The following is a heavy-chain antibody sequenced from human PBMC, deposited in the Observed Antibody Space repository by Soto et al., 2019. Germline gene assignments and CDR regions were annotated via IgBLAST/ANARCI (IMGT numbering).Heavy chain of an antibody. CDR3: TTQSMTTVTSGVDYDH. J-gene: IGHJ4*02. CDR2: IKSKSDSETA. V-gene: IGHV3-15*01. Sequence: GGSLRLSCAASGLTFNNAWMSWVRQAPGKGLQWVGRIKSKSDSETADYAAPAKGRFAISRDDSRHTVYLEMNSLETEDTAVYYCTTQSMTTVTSGVDYDHWGQGTLVTVSS. CDR1: GLTFNNAW. D-gene: IGHD4-17*01.